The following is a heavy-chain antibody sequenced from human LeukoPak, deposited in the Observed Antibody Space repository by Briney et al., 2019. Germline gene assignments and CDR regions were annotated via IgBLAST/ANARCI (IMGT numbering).Heavy chain of an antibody. V-gene: IGHV4-61*02. D-gene: IGHD4-17*01. J-gene: IGHJ4*02. Sequence: PSETLSLTCTVSGGSISSGSYYWSWIRQPAGTGLEWLGRIYTSGSTNYNPSLKSRVTISVDTSKNQFSLKLSSVTAADTAVYYCARGPTVTTRGFDYWGQGTLVTVSS. CDR2: IYTSGST. CDR1: GGSISSGSYY. CDR3: ARGPTVTTRGFDY.